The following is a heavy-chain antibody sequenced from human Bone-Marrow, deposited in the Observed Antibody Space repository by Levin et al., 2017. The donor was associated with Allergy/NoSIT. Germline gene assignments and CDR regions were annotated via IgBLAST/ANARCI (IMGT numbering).Heavy chain of an antibody. J-gene: IGHJ6*02. D-gene: IGHD5-24*01. CDR3: ARDEGDGYNWNHYYGMEV. Sequence: TGGSLRLSCAASGFMFSTYSMNWVRQAPGRGLEWVSSISSSSIFKYYADSVKGRFTISRDNAKNSVFLQMNSLRAVDTAVYYCARDEGDGYNWNHYYGMEVWGQGTTVTVSS. CDR1: GFMFSTYS. V-gene: IGHV3-21*01. CDR2: ISSSSIFK.